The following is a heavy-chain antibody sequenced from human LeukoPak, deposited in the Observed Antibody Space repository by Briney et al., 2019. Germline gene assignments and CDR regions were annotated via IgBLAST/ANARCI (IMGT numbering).Heavy chain of an antibody. CDR3: ARDQGGYVGNDAFDI. Sequence: GRSLRLSCAASGFTFSSYGMQWVRQAPGKGLEWVAVISYDGSNKYYADSVKGRFTISRDNSKNTLYLQMNSLRAEDTAVYYCARDQGGYVGNDAFDIWGQGTMVTVSS. J-gene: IGHJ3*02. CDR1: GFTFSSYG. D-gene: IGHD5-12*01. CDR2: ISYDGSNK. V-gene: IGHV3-30*03.